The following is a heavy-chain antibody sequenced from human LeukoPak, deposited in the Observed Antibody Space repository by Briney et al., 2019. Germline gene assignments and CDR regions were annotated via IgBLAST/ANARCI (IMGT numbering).Heavy chain of an antibody. D-gene: IGHD2-2*01. CDR2: ISYDGSNK. J-gene: IGHJ5*02. V-gene: IGHV3-30*04. CDR1: GFTFSSYA. Sequence: PGGSLRLSCAASGFTFSSYAMHWVRQAPGKGLEWEAVISYDGSNKYYADSVKGRFTISRDNSKNTLYLQMNSLRAEDTAVYYCARGALQLLDDNWFDPWGQGTLVTVSS. CDR3: ARGALQLLDDNWFDP.